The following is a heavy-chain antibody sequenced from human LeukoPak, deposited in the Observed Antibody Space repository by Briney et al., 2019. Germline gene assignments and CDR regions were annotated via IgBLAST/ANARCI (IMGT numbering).Heavy chain of an antibody. J-gene: IGHJ4*02. V-gene: IGHV3-30*02. Sequence: GGSLRLSCAASGFTFSSYGMHWVRQAPGKGLEWVAFTRYDGNNKYYTDSVKGRFTVSRDNSKNTLYLQMNSLRAEDTAVYYCAKGTPAAMGYWGQGTLVTVSS. CDR2: TRYDGNNK. CDR1: GFTFSSYG. D-gene: IGHD2-2*01. CDR3: AKGTPAAMGY.